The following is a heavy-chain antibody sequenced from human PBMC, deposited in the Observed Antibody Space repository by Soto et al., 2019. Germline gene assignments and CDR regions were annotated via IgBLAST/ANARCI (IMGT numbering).Heavy chain of an antibody. Sequence: GGSLRLSCAASGFTFSSYWMSWVRQAPGKGLEWVANIKQDGSEKYYVDSVKGRFTISRDNAKNSLYLQMNSLRAEDTAVYYCARDSTSVLRYFDWSLPDDAFDIWGQGTMVTVSS. V-gene: IGHV3-7*01. CDR2: IKQDGSEK. CDR3: ARDSTSVLRYFDWSLPDDAFDI. CDR1: GFTFSSYW. D-gene: IGHD3-9*01. J-gene: IGHJ3*02.